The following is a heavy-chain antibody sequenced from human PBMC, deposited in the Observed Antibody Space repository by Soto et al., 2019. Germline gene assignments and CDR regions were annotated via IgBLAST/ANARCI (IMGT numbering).Heavy chain of an antibody. D-gene: IGHD5-12*01. CDR3: AGGGGGGWLREGALDS. Sequence: EVQLVESGGDLVQPGGSLRLSCAAAGFTFDSYWMTWVRQAPGNGLEWVANIKQDGSEKYYVDSVKGRFTISRDNAENSIYLQMNSLRAEDTAVYYCAGGGGGGWLREGALDSWGQGAPVTVS. V-gene: IGHV3-7*04. CDR2: IKQDGSEK. J-gene: IGHJ5*01. CDR1: GFTFDSYW.